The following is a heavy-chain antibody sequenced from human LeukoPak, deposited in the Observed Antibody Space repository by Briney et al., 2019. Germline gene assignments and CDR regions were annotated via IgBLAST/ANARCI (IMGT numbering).Heavy chain of an antibody. V-gene: IGHV3-7*01. CDR1: GFTFSSYR. D-gene: IGHD1-26*01. Sequence: GGSLRLSCAASGFTFSSYRMSWVRQAPGKGLEWVANIKQDGSEKYYVDSVKGRFTISRDNAKNSLYLQMNSLRAEDTAVYYCASGRWELLLDYWGQGTLVTVSS. CDR3: ASGRWELLLDY. CDR2: IKQDGSEK. J-gene: IGHJ4*02.